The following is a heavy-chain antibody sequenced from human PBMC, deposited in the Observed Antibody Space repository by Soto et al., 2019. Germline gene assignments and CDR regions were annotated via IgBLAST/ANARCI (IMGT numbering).Heavy chain of an antibody. CDR2: ISPYNDYT. J-gene: IGHJ6*02. Sequence: QVQLVQSAAEVKKPGASVKVSCKASGYTFIRYGITWVRQAPGQGLEWVGWISPYNDYTEYAQKFHGRVTMTTDTSTRTVKRALRGLRSDDTAVCYCARGGYYDHVWKKLNYYGLDVWGQGTTVTVSS. CDR3: ARGGYYDHVWKKLNYYGLDV. CDR1: GYTFIRYG. D-gene: IGHD3-16*01. V-gene: IGHV1-18*01.